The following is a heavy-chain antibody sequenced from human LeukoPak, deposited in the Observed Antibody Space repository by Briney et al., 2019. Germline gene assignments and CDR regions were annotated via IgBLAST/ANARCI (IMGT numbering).Heavy chain of an antibody. Sequence: GASVKVSCKASGYTLTSYAMHWVRQAPGQRLEWMGWINAGNGNTKYSQKFQGRVTITRDTSASTAYMELSSLRSEDTAVYYCARGVGDPSGGEWFDPWGQGTLVTVSS. V-gene: IGHV1-3*01. CDR1: GYTLTSYA. CDR3: ARGVGDPSGGEWFDP. CDR2: INAGNGNT. J-gene: IGHJ5*02. D-gene: IGHD4-17*01.